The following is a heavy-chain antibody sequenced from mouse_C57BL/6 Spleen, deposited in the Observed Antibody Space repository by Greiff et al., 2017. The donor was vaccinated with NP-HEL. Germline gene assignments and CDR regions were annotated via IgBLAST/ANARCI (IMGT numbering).Heavy chain of an antibody. Sequence: QVQLKQPGAELVRPGSSVKLSCKASGYTFTSYWMHWVKQRPIQGLEWIGNIDPSDSETHYNQKFKDKATLTVDKSSSTAYMQLSSLTSEDSAVYYCARGDQAWFAYWGQGTLVTVSA. J-gene: IGHJ3*01. CDR2: IDPSDSET. CDR3: ARGDQAWFAY. V-gene: IGHV1-52*01. CDR1: GYTFTSYW. D-gene: IGHD3-3*01.